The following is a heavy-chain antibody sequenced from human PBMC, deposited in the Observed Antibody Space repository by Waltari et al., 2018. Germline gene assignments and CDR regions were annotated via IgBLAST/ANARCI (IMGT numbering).Heavy chain of an antibody. Sequence: QVQLQESGPGLVKPSETLSLTCAVSGYSISRGYYWGWIRQPPGKGLEWIGSIYHSGSTYYNPSLKSRVTISVDTSKNQFSLKLSSVTAADTAVYYCARVLRDFMVRGGYYYYMDVWGKGTTVTVSS. V-gene: IGHV4-38-2*01. CDR1: GYSISRGYY. CDR3: ARVLRDFMVRGGYYYYMDV. CDR2: IYHSGST. D-gene: IGHD3-10*01. J-gene: IGHJ6*03.